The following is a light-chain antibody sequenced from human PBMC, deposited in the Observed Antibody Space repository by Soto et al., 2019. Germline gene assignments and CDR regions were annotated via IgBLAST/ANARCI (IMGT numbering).Light chain of an antibody. CDR1: QSVSAMY. J-gene: IGKJ1*01. CDR3: QQFDISPWT. V-gene: IGKV3-20*01. CDR2: GAS. Sequence: EVVLTQSPGTVSLTPGERATLSCRASQSVSAMYLAWYQQRPGQAPRLLIRGASRRATGIPDRFSGSGSGTDFTLTISGLEPEDFAVYYCQQFDISPWTFGQGTKVEIK.